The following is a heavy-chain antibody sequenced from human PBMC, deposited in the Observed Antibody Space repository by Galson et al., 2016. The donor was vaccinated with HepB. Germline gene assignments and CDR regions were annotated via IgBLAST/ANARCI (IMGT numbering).Heavy chain of an antibody. D-gene: IGHD6-19*01. CDR2: ISSSSSYT. J-gene: IGHJ4*02. V-gene: IGHV3-11*06. CDR1: GFTFSDYY. Sequence: SLRLSCAASGFTFSDYYMSWIRQAPGEGLEWVSYISSSSSYTNYADSVKGRFTISRDNAKNSLYLQMNSLRVEDTAVYYCARIDSSAWYPDDYWGQGTLVTVSS. CDR3: ARIDSSAWYPDDY.